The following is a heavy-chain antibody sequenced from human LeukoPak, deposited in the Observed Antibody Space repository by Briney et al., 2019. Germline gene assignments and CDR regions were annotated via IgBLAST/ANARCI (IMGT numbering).Heavy chain of an antibody. D-gene: IGHD3-16*01. J-gene: IGHJ6*03. Sequence: SETLSLTCTVSGGSISSSSYYWGWIRQPPGKGLEWIGYIYYSGSTNYNPSLKSRVTISVDTSKNQFSLKLSSVTAADTAVYYCARETSQKGAHYMDVWGKGTTITISS. CDR1: GGSISSSSYY. CDR2: IYYSGST. V-gene: IGHV4-61*01. CDR3: ARETSQKGAHYMDV.